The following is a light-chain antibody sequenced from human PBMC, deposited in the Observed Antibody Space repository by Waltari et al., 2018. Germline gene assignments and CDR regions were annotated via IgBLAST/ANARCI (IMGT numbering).Light chain of an antibody. CDR3: QAWDGSTGV. CDR1: KLGDKS. V-gene: IGLV3-1*01. Sequence: SYELTQPPSVSVSPGQTASITCSGDKLGDKSVCWYKQRPGQSPVLLIYQNDKRPSRSPERFSGSNSGNTATLTIGGTQPMDEADYYCQAWDGSTGVFGTGTKVTVL. CDR2: QND. J-gene: IGLJ1*01.